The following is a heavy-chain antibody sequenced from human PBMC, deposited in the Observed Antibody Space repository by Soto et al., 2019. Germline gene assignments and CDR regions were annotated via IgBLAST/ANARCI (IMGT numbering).Heavy chain of an antibody. J-gene: IGHJ3*02. V-gene: IGHV1-18*01. Sequence: QVQLVQSGAEVKKPGASVKVSCKASGYTFTSYGISWVRQAPGQGLEWMGWISAYNGNTNYAQKLQGRVTMTTDTSXSXXYMELRSLRSDDTAVYYCARVAPGANRGDLGAFDIWGQGTMVTVSS. CDR3: ARVAPGANRGDLGAFDI. D-gene: IGHD7-27*01. CDR1: GYTFTSYG. CDR2: ISAYNGNT.